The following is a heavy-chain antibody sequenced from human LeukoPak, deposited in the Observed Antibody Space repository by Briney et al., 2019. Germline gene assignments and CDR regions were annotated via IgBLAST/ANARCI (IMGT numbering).Heavy chain of an antibody. CDR2: INTGNGNT. D-gene: IGHD2-21*02. CDR1: GYTFTSYA. CDR3: ARNTETAIPLPYYFDY. V-gene: IGHV1-3*04. J-gene: IGHJ4*02. Sequence: ASVTVSCKASGYTFTSYAMRWVRQAPGQRLECMGWINTGNGNTKYSQKFQGRVTITRDTSASTAYMDLSSLRSEDTAVYYCARNTETAIPLPYYFDYWGQGTLVTGSS.